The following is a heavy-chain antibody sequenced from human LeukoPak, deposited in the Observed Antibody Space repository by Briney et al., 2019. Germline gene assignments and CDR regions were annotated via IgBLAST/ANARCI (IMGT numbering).Heavy chain of an antibody. CDR3: ARGEYSSGWYIINWFDP. CDR2: IYHSGST. Sequence: NPSQTLSLTCAVSGGSISSGGYSWSWIRQPPGKGLEWIGYIYHSGSTNYNPSLKSRVTISVDTSKNQFSLKLSSVTAADTAVYYCARGEYSSGWYIINWFDPWGQGTLVTVSS. CDR1: GGSISSGGYS. D-gene: IGHD6-19*01. J-gene: IGHJ5*02. V-gene: IGHV4-30-2*01.